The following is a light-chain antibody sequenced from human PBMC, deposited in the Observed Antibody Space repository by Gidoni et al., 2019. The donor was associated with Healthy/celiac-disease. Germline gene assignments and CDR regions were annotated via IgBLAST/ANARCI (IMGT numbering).Light chain of an antibody. J-gene: IGKJ3*01. Sequence: VMTQSPATLSVSPGERATLSCRASQSVSSNLAWYQQKPGQAPRLLIYGASTRATGIPARLSGSGSGTELTLTISSLQSEDFAVYYCQQYNNWPLTFGPGTKVDIK. CDR3: QQYNNWPLT. CDR2: GAS. V-gene: IGKV3-15*01. CDR1: QSVSSN.